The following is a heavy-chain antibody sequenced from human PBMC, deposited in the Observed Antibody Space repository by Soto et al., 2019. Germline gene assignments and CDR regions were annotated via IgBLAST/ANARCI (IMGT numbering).Heavy chain of an antibody. J-gene: IGHJ5*02. Sequence: QVQVQESGPGLVKPSETLSLTCTVSGGSISSYYWNWIRQSPGQGLEWIGNVYDSGTTNYNLSLKRRVTISIDKSNNQLSLRLNSVTAADTAVYYCARGGYRTLAWFDPWGQGSLVTVSS. CDR1: GGSISSYY. CDR3: ARGGYRTLAWFDP. V-gene: IGHV4-59*01. D-gene: IGHD5-12*01. CDR2: VYDSGTT.